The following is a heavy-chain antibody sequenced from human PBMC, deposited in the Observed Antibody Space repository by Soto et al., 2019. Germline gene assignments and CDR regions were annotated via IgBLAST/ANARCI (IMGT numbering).Heavy chain of an antibody. CDR3: AREPYLTYYYDSSGYRPGWFDP. CDR1: GGTFSSYA. V-gene: IGHV1-69*13. Sequence: SVKVSCKASGGTFSSYAISWVRQAPGQGLEWMGGIIPIFGTANYAQKFQGRVTITADESTSTAYMELSSLRSEDTAVYYCAREPYLTYYYDSSGYRPGWFDPWGQGTLVTVSS. J-gene: IGHJ5*02. D-gene: IGHD3-22*01. CDR2: IIPIFGTA.